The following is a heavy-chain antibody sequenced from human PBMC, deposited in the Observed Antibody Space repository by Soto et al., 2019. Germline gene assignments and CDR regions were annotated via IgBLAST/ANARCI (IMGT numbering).Heavy chain of an antibody. J-gene: IGHJ4*02. CDR3: ANIFRTFYTANPPCAF. V-gene: IGHV3-23*01. D-gene: IGHD2-21*02. Sequence: EVQLLESGGGLVQPGGSLRLSCAASGFTFSSYAMSWVRQAPGKGLEWVSAIDGTGSDAYYADSVQGRFTISRDNSRNRPPLQMNSLRAADTAVYYCANIFRTFYTANPPCAFWGQGTMVTVSS. CDR1: GFTFSSYA. CDR2: IDGTGSDA.